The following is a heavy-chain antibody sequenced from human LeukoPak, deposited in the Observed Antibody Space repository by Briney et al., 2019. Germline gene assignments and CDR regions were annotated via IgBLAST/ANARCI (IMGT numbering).Heavy chain of an antibody. CDR3: ARDVHGDYGSGWFDP. Sequence: GASAKVSCKTSGGTFNNSAISWVRQAPGQGLEWLGGIVPLFGTAGYAQKFQGRVTITKDESTRTVYLELTSLTSDDTAVYYCARDVHGDYGSGWFDPWGQGTLVSVSS. D-gene: IGHD4-17*01. V-gene: IGHV1-69*05. CDR2: IVPLFGTA. J-gene: IGHJ5*02. CDR1: GGTFNNSA.